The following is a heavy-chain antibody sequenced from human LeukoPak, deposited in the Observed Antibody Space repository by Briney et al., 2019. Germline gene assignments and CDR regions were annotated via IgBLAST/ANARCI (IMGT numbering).Heavy chain of an antibody. CDR1: GFTFDDYA. V-gene: IGHV3-9*01. J-gene: IGHJ5*02. CDR3: AKADYRFRFDP. Sequence: PGGSLRLSCAASGFTFDDYAMHWVRQAPGKGLEWVSGISWNSGSIGYADSVKGRFTISRDNAKNSLYLQMNCLRAEDTALYYCAKADYRFRFDPWGQGTLVTVSS. CDR2: ISWNSGSI. D-gene: IGHD5-12*01.